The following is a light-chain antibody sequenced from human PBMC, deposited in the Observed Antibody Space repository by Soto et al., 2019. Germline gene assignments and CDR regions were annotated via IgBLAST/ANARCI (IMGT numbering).Light chain of an antibody. CDR3: QETYSTPNT. Sequence: DIQMTQSPSSLSASVGDRVTITCRASQSISSYLSWYQQKPGKAPKLLISAASSLQSGVPSRFSGSGSGTDFTLASSSLQPEDFAAYYCQETYSTPNTFGQGTKVEFK. CDR2: AAS. J-gene: IGKJ1*01. CDR1: QSISSY. V-gene: IGKV1-39*01.